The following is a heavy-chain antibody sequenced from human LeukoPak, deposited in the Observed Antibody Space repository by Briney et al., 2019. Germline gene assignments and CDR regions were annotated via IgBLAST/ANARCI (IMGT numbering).Heavy chain of an antibody. J-gene: IGHJ4*02. V-gene: IGHV3-53*01. Sequence: GGSLRLSCAASGFTVSGTHMSWVRQAPGKGLEWVSAMYTGGTTYYADFVQGRFTISRDNSKNTLYLQMNSLRAEDTAVYYCAKDEATSGGGLASWGQGTLVTVSS. CDR1: GFTVSGTH. CDR3: AKDEATSGGGLAS. CDR2: MYTGGTT. D-gene: IGHD3-16*01.